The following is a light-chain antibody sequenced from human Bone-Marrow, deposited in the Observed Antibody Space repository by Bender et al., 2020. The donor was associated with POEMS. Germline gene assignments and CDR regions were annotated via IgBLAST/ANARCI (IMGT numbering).Light chain of an antibody. J-gene: IGLJ1*01. V-gene: IGLV2-23*01. CDR1: ISDVGSYNL. CDR2: EGN. Sequence: QSALTQPASVSGSPGQSITISCTGTISDVGSYNLVSWYQQYPGKAPKLMIYEGNKRPSGISNRFSGSKSGNTASLTISGLQAEDEADYYCSSYAGTGAVFGTGTTVTVL. CDR3: SSYAGTGAV.